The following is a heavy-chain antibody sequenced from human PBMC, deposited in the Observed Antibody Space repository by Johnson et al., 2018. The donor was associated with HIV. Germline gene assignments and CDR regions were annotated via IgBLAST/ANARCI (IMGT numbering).Heavy chain of an antibody. CDR2: ISWNSGSI. CDR3: AKSRGILVIDDALDI. V-gene: IGHV3-9*01. Sequence: VQLVESGVGLVQPGGSLRLSCAASGFTFADYAMHWVRQAPGQGLEWVSAISWNSGSIGYADSVKGRLTISRDKAKNSLYLQMNSLRAEDTALYYCAKSRGILVIDDALDIWGQGTMVTVSS. D-gene: IGHD2-21*01. CDR1: GFTFADYA. J-gene: IGHJ3*02.